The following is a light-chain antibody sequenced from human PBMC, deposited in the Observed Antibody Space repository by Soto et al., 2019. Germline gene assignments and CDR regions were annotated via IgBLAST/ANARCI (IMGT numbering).Light chain of an antibody. Sequence: QSALTQPPSASGSLGQSVTISCTGTSSDVGGYNYVSWHQQHPGKAPKVMIYEVTKRPPGVPDRFSGSKSGNTASLTVSGLQAEDDADYYCRSFAGGGNPVLLGGGTKLTVL. CDR1: SSDVGGYNY. CDR3: RSFAGGGNPVL. V-gene: IGLV2-8*01. CDR2: EVT. J-gene: IGLJ2*01.